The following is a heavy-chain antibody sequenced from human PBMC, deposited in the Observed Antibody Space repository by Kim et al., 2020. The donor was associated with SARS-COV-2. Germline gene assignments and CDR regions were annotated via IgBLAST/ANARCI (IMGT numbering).Heavy chain of an antibody. J-gene: IGHJ6*02. Sequence: SETLSLTCTVSGGSISSYYWSLILHPPFNLLEFILYIYYSCSTNYNPSLKIRFTISLYTSNNHFSLNLSSVTSSYTSLYYCAIDRYLYYYFMYFWCQ. CDR2: IYYSCST. V-gene: IGHV4-59*01. D-gene: IGHD3-9*01. CDR1: GGSISSYY. CDR3: AIDRYLYYYFMYF.